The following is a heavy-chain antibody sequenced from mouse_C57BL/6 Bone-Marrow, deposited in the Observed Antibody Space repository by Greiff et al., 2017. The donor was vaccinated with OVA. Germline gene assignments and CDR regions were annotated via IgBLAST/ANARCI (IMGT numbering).Heavy chain of an antibody. CDR2: ISDGGSYT. J-gene: IGHJ3*01. CDR1: GFTFSSYA. V-gene: IGHV5-4*03. D-gene: IGHD2-2*01. Sequence: EVMLVESGGGLVKPGGSLKLSCAASGFTFSSYAMSWVRQAPEKGLEWVATISDGGSYTYYPDTVKGRFTISRDNAKNNLYLQMSHLKSEDTAMYYCARYGYVTYWGQGTLVTVSA. CDR3: ARYGYVTY.